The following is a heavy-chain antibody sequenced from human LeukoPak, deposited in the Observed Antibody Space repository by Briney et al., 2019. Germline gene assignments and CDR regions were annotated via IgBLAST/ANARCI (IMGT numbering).Heavy chain of an antibody. CDR3: AKDRVVRRVIEFDY. V-gene: IGHV3-30*18. J-gene: IGHJ4*02. CDR2: ISYDGSNK. Sequence: GGSLRLSCAASGFTFSSYGMHWVRQAPGKGLEWVAVISYDGSNKYYADSVKGRFTISRDNSKNTLYLQMNSLRAEDTAVYYCAKDRVVRRVIEFDYWGQGTLVTVSS. CDR1: GFTFSSYG. D-gene: IGHD3-10*01.